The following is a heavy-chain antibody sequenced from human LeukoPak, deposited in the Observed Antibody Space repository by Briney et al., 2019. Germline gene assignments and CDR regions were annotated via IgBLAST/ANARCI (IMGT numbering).Heavy chain of an antibody. Sequence: SVKVSCKASGGTFSSYAISWVRQAPGQGLEWMGGIIPIFGTANYAQKFQGRVTITADESTSTAYMELSSLRSEDTAVYYCARGTEWPDYYYYMDVWGKGTTVTVSS. CDR3: ARGTEWPDYYYYMDV. D-gene: IGHD3-3*01. V-gene: IGHV1-69*13. CDR2: IIPIFGTA. J-gene: IGHJ6*03. CDR1: GGTFSSYA.